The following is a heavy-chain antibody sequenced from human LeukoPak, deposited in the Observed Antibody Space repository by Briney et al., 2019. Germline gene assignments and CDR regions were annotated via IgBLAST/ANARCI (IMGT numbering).Heavy chain of an antibody. D-gene: IGHD2-2*01. J-gene: IGHJ5*02. CDR2: INHSGST. Sequence: SETLSLTCAVYGESFSSYFWSWIRQPPGKGLEWIAEINHSGSTNNNPSLKSRVTISVDTSKNQFSLKLRSVTAADTAVYCCARGGTHCNRTSCFWFDPWGQGTLVTVSS. CDR1: GESFSSYF. CDR3: ARGGTHCNRTSCFWFDP. V-gene: IGHV4-34*01.